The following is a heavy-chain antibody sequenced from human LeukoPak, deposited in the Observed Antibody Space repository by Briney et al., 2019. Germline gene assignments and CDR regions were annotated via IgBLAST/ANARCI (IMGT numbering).Heavy chain of an antibody. CDR1: GGTFSSYA. J-gene: IGHJ6*03. Sequence: SVKVSCKASGGTFSSYAISWVRQAPGQGLEWMGGIIPIFGTANYAQKFQGRVTITADESTSTAYMELSSLRSEDTAVYYCARARPSSSRSLYYYMDVWGKGTTVTVSS. V-gene: IGHV1-69*01. CDR3: ARARPSSSRSLYYYMDV. D-gene: IGHD6-6*01. CDR2: IIPIFGTA.